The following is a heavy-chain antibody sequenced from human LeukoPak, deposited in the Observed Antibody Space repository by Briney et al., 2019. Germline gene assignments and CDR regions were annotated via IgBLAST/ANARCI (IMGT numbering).Heavy chain of an antibody. CDR3: ARDHTYYDFWGGYSIRDHYGMDV. Sequence: SETLSLTCTVSGGSTSSDYWSWLRQSPGKGLEWIGYIYYSGSTNYNPSLKSRVTISVDTSKNQFSLKLSSVTAADTAVYYCARDHTYYDFWGGYSIRDHYGMDVWGQGTTVTVSS. CDR1: GGSTSSDY. CDR2: IYYSGST. J-gene: IGHJ6*02. D-gene: IGHD3-3*01. V-gene: IGHV4-59*01.